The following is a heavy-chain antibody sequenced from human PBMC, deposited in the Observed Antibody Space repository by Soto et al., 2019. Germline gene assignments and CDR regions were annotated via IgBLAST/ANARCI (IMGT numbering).Heavy chain of an antibody. V-gene: IGHV1-18*01. CDR1: GYTFTSYG. CDR3: ARAGTTQRYYYYYGMDV. Sequence: QVQLVQSGAEVKKPGASVKVSCKASGYTFTSYGISWVRQAPGQGLEWMGWISAYNGNTNYAQKLQGRVTMTTDTSTSTAYMELRSLKSDDTAVYYCARAGTTQRYYYYYGMDVWGQGTTVTVSS. D-gene: IGHD4-17*01. CDR2: ISAYNGNT. J-gene: IGHJ6*02.